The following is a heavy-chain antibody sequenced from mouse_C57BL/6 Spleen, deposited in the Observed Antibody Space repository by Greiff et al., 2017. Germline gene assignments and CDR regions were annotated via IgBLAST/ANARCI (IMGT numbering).Heavy chain of an antibody. CDR2: IDPENGDT. Sequence: VQLQQSGAELVRPGASVKLSCTASGFNIKDDYMHWVKQRPEQGLEWIRWIDPENGDTEYASKFQGKATITADTSSNTAYLQLSSLTSEDTAVYYCTRSNYGYWGQGTTLTVSS. D-gene: IGHD2-5*01. J-gene: IGHJ2*01. CDR1: GFNIKDDY. V-gene: IGHV14-4*01. CDR3: TRSNYGY.